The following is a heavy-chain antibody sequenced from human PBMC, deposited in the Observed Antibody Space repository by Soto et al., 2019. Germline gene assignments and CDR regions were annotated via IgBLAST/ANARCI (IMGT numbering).Heavy chain of an antibody. CDR2: ILYDGSDK. J-gene: IGHJ6*02. V-gene: IGHV3-30*18. D-gene: IGHD3-16*01. CDR3: AKWGEVSHNPGGNYYYGMDV. CDR1: GFTFGNYG. Sequence: QVQLVESGGGVVQPGRSLRLSCAASGFTFGNYGMHLVRQPPGKGLEWMSSILYDGSDKYYADSVKGRFTISRDGSKNTLYLQMDSLRPEDTAVYYCAKWGEVSHNPGGNYYYGMDVWGQGTTVTVSS.